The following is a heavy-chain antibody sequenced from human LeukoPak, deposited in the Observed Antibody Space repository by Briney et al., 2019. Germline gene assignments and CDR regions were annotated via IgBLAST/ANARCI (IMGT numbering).Heavy chain of an antibody. CDR2: ISGSGGSP. D-gene: IGHD3-22*01. J-gene: IGHJ4*02. CDR3: AKPHYYYDTRRYSVGDH. V-gene: IGHV3-23*01. Sequence: GGSLRLSCAASGFTFSSYAMSWVRQAPGKGLEWLSDISGSGGSPYYADSVTGRFTISRDNSKNTLYLQMNSLRAEDTAVYYCAKPHYYYDTRRYSVGDHWGQGTLVTVSS. CDR1: GFTFSSYA.